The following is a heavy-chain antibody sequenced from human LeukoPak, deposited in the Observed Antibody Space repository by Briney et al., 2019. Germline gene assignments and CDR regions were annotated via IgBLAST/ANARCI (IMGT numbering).Heavy chain of an antibody. V-gene: IGHV4-59*01. CDR3: ARVRRIQLWPVHDAFDI. J-gene: IGHJ3*02. Sequence: SETLSLTCTVSGGSISRYYWSWIRQPPGKGLEWIGYIYYSGSTNYNPSLKSRVTISVDTSKNQFSLKLSSVTAADTAVHYCARVRRIQLWPVHDAFDIWGQGTMVTVSS. D-gene: IGHD5-18*01. CDR1: GGSISRYY. CDR2: IYYSGST.